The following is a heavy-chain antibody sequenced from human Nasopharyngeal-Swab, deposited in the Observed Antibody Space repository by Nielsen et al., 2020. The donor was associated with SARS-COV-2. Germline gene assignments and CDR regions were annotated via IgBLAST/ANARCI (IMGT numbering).Heavy chain of an antibody. D-gene: IGHD4-17*01. CDR2: IYSGGST. CDR3: ARDNDYGDNSGY. Sequence: GESLKISCAASGFTVSSNYMSWVRQAPGKGLEWVSVIYSGGSTYYADSVKGRFTISRDNSKNTMYLQMNSLRADDTAVYYFARDNDYGDNSGYWGQGTLVTVSS. V-gene: IGHV3-53*01. J-gene: IGHJ4*02. CDR1: GFTVSSNY.